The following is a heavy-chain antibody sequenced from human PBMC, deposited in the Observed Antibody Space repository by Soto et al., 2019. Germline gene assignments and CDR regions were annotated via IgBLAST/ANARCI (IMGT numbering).Heavy chain of an antibody. CDR3: ARVADWELLLSYYYYYGMDV. J-gene: IGHJ6*02. D-gene: IGHD1-26*01. CDR1: GFTFSSYW. CDR2: INSDGSST. V-gene: IGHV3-74*01. Sequence: GGSLRLSCAASGFTFSSYWMYWVRQAPGKGLVWVSRINSDGSSTSYADSVKGRFTISRDNAKNTLYLQMNSLRAEDTAVYYCARVADWELLLSYYYYYGMDVWGQGTTVTVSS.